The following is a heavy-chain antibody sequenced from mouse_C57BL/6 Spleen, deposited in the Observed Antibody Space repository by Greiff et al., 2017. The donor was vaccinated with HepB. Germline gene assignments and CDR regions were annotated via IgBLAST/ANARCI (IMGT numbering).Heavy chain of an antibody. Sequence: VQLVESGAELVRPGASVTLSCKASGYTFTDYEMHWVKQTPVHGLEWIGAIDPETGGTAYNQKFKGKAILTADKSSSTAYMELRSLTSEDSAVYYCTRAGITTVVARVYFDYWGQGTTLTVSS. CDR3: TRAGITTVVARVYFDY. J-gene: IGHJ2*01. V-gene: IGHV1-15*01. CDR2: IDPETGGT. CDR1: GYTFTDYE. D-gene: IGHD1-1*01.